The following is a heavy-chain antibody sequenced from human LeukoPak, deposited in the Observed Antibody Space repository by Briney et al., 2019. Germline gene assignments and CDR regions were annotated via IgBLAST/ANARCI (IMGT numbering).Heavy chain of an antibody. V-gene: IGHV4-34*01. D-gene: IGHD2-15*01. Sequence: KPSETLSLTCAVYGGSFSGYYWSWIRQPPGKGLEWIGEINHSGSTNYNPSLKSRVTISVDTSKNQFSLKLSPVTAADTAVYYCARSRGSSDYWGQGTLVTVSS. J-gene: IGHJ4*02. CDR2: INHSGST. CDR1: GGSFSGYY. CDR3: ARSRGSSDY.